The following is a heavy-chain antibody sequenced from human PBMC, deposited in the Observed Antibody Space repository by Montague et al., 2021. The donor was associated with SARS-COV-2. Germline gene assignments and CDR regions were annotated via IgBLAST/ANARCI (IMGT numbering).Heavy chain of an antibody. CDR2: INYGGST. V-gene: IGHV4-34*01. CDR1: GGSFSDYH. J-gene: IGHJ4*02. CDR3: ARGAPGY. Sequence: SETLSLTCAVYGGSFSDYHWTWIRQSPGGGLEWIGQINYGGSTKYNPSLRSRVTISIDTSKNRFSLKLTSVTAADTAVYYCARGAPGYWGQGTLVTASS. D-gene: IGHD1-1*01.